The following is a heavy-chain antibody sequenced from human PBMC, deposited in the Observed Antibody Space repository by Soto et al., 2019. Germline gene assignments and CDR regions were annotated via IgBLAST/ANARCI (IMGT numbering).Heavy chain of an antibody. V-gene: IGHV3-23*01. CDR1: GFTFSSYA. Sequence: PGGSLRLSCAASGFTFSSYAMSWVRQAPGKGLEWVSAISGSGGSTYYADSVKGRFTVSRDNSKNTLYLQMNSRRAEDTAVYYCAKIYCSSTSCYAILYYYYYMDVWGKGTTVTGSS. D-gene: IGHD2-2*01. J-gene: IGHJ6*03. CDR3: AKIYCSSTSCYAILYYYYYMDV. CDR2: ISGSGGST.